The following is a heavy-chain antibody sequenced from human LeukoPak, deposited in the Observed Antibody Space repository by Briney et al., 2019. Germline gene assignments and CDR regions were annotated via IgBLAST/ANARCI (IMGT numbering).Heavy chain of an antibody. CDR2: INPKTGGT. CDR3: ARGPRLDY. V-gene: IGHV1-2*02. J-gene: IGHJ4*02. Sequence: GASVKVSCKASGYTFTCYYMNWVRQAPGQGLEWMGWINPKTGGTNFAQKFQGRVTMTRDTSISTAYMELSRLRSDDTSIYYCARGPRLDYWGQGTLVTVSS. CDR1: GYTFTCYY.